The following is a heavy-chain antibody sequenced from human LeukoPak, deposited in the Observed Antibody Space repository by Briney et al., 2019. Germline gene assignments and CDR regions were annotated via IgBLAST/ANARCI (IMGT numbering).Heavy chain of an antibody. CDR3: AKGGATVIDY. J-gene: IGHJ4*02. CDR2: INSDGIST. D-gene: IGHD4-17*01. V-gene: IGHV3-74*01. CDR1: GFTFSSYW. Sequence: QSGGSLRLSCAASGFTFSSYWMHWVRQAPGKGLVWVSRINSDGISTSYADSVKGRFTIPRDNAKNTLYLQMNSLRADDTAVYYCAKGGATVIDYWGQGTLVTVSS.